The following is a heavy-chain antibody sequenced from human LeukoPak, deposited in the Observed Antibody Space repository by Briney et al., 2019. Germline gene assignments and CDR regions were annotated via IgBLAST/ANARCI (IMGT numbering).Heavy chain of an antibody. D-gene: IGHD1-26*01. CDR2: ISAYNGNT. CDR1: GYTFTSYG. CDR3: ARNDRIVGATSIDY. J-gene: IGHJ4*02. V-gene: IGHV1-18*01. Sequence: ASVKVSCKASGYTFTSYGISWVRQAPGLGLEWRGWISAYNGNTNYAQKLQGRVTMTTDTSTSTAYMELRSLRSDDTAVYYCARNDRIVGATSIDYWGQGTLVTVSS.